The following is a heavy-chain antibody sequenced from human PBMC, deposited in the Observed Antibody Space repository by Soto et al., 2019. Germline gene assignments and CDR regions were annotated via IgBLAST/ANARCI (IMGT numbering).Heavy chain of an antibody. CDR1: GGSISIGGYY. J-gene: IGHJ4*02. V-gene: IGHV4-31*03. Sequence: SETLSLTCTFSGGSISIGGYYWSWIRQHPGKGLEWIGYIYYSGNTFYNPSLKSRVMISLDTSKNQFSLTFSSVTAADTAVYYCARGAPASSGVDYWGQGTLVTVSS. D-gene: IGHD3-22*01. CDR2: IYYSGNT. CDR3: ARGAPASSGVDY.